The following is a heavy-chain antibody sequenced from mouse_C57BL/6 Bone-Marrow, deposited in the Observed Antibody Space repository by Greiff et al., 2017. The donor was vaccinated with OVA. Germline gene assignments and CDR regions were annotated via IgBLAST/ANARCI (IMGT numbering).Heavy chain of an antibody. J-gene: IGHJ3*01. CDR2: ISSGGSYT. CDR1: GFTFSSYG. V-gene: IGHV5-6*01. Sequence: VQLKESGGDLVKPGGSLKLSCAASGFTFSSYGMSWVRQTPDKRLEWVATISSGGSYTYYPDSVKGRFTISRDNAKNTLYLQMSSLKSEDTAMYYCARHRYYGSSLAWFAYWGQGTLVTVSA. CDR3: ARHRYYGSSLAWFAY. D-gene: IGHD1-1*01.